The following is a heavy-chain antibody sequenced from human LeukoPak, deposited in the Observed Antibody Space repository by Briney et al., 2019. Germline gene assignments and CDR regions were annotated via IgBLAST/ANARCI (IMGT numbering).Heavy chain of an antibody. CDR2: IYYSGST. CDR3: ASMVYYYYYMDV. CDR1: GGSISSHY. Sequence: PTETLSLTCTVSGGSISSHYWSWIRQPPGKGLEWIGYIYYSGSTNYNPSLKSRVTISVDTSKNQFSLKLSSVTAADTAVYYCASMVYYYYYMDVWGKGTTVTVSS. V-gene: IGHV4-59*11. J-gene: IGHJ6*03. D-gene: IGHD2-15*01.